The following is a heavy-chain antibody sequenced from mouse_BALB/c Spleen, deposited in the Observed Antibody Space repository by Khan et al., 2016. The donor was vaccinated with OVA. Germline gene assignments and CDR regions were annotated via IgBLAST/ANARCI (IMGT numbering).Heavy chain of an antibody. D-gene: IGHD1-1*01. CDR3: ARGNYYGSSSWFGY. V-gene: IGHV1-9*01. J-gene: IGHJ3*01. Sequence: QIQLVQSGAELMKPGASVKISCKATGYTFSSYWIEWVKQRPGHGLEWIGEILPGSGSNNYNEKFKGKATFTADTSYNTAYMQLSSLTSEDSAVYYYARGNYYGSSSWFGYWGQGTMVTVS. CDR1: GYTFSSYW. CDR2: ILPGSGSN.